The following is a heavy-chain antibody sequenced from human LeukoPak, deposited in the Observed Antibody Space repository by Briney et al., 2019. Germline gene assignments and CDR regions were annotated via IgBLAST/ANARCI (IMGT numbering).Heavy chain of an antibody. Sequence: SETPSLTCTVSGGSISSYYWSWIRQPPGKGLEWIGYIYYSGSTNYNPSLKSRVTISVDTSKNQFSLKLSSVTAADTAVYYCARASSWYDYGMDVWGQGTTVTVSS. J-gene: IGHJ6*02. CDR2: IYYSGST. CDR1: GGSISSYY. D-gene: IGHD6-13*01. CDR3: ARASSWYDYGMDV. V-gene: IGHV4-59*01.